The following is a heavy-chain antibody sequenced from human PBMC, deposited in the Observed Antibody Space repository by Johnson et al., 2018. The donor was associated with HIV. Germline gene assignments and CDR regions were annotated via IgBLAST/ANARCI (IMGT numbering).Heavy chain of an antibody. CDR3: ASSPMRYSSSAYAFDI. V-gene: IGHV3-11*04. J-gene: IGHJ3*02. CDR1: GFTFSDYY. Sequence: QVQLVESGGGLVKPGGSLRLSCAASGFTFSDYYMSWIRQAPGKGLEWVSYISSSDSSIYYADSVKGRFTISRDNSKITLYLQMNSLRAEDTAVYYCASSPMRYSSSAYAFDIWGQGTMVTVSS. CDR2: ISSSDSSI. D-gene: IGHD6-6*01.